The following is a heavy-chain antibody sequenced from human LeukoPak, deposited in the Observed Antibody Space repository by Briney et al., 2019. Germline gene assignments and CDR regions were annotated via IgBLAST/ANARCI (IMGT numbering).Heavy chain of an antibody. Sequence: PGGSLRLSCAASGFTFSSYAMRWLRQAPGKGLEWVAKLKENGRENYYADSVKGRFTISRDNAKNSLYLEMNSLRAEDTAVYFCARDLVGASYYWGQGTLVTVSS. J-gene: IGHJ4*02. CDR1: GFTFSSYA. CDR2: LKENGREN. V-gene: IGHV3-7*01. CDR3: ARDLVGASYY. D-gene: IGHD1-26*01.